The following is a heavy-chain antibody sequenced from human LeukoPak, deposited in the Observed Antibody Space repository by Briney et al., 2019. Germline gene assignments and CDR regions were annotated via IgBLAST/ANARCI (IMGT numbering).Heavy chain of an antibody. J-gene: IGHJ4*02. Sequence: GGSLRLSCAASGFTFSSYEMNWVRQAPGKGLEWVSYISSSGSTIYYADSVKGRFTISRDNAKNSLYLQMNSLRAEDTAVYYCARGGQYYDSSGPFDYWGQGTLVTVSS. V-gene: IGHV3-48*03. CDR1: GFTFSSYE. D-gene: IGHD3-22*01. CDR2: ISSSGSTI. CDR3: ARGGQYYDSSGPFDY.